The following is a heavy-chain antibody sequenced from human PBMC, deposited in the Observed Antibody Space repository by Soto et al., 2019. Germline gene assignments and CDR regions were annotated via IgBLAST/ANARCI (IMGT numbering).Heavy chain of an antibody. CDR1: GFSLSTSGVG. V-gene: IGHV2-5*02. J-gene: IGHJ5*02. CDR2: IYWDDDK. Sequence: QITLKESGRTRVKPTQTLTLISTFSGFSLSTSGVGVGWIRRPPGKALEWLALIYWDDDKRYSPSLKSRLTITKDTSKNQVVLTMTNMDSVDTATYYCALAYYDILTGYPNCFDPWGQGTLVTVSS. D-gene: IGHD3-9*01. CDR3: ALAYYDILTGYPNCFDP.